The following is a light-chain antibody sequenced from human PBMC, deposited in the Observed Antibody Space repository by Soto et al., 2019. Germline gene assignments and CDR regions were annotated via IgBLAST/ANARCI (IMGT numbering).Light chain of an antibody. Sequence: EIVLTQSPGTLSLSPGDRVTLSCRASQTVSSRYLAWYQQRLGQAPRLLIYAASSRATGIPDRFSGSGSGTHFTLTISRLEPEDFAVYYCQQSGASPPYTFGQGTKLEIK. CDR3: QQSGASPPYT. V-gene: IGKV3-20*01. J-gene: IGKJ2*01. CDR1: QTVSSRY. CDR2: AAS.